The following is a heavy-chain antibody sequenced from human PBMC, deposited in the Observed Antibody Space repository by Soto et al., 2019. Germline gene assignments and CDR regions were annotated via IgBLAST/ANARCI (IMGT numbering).Heavy chain of an antibody. CDR1: GFTFSNYA. D-gene: IGHD6-19*01. Sequence: EVQLLESGGDLAQPGGSLRLICAASGFTFSNYAMTWVRQSPGKGLEWVSTITSAGSTFYGDTVKGRFTISRDNSKSTLYLQMNSLVAEDTAVYYCAKTDKFHSQSSGWANRFDSWGQGTLVTVSS. CDR3: AKTDKFHSQSSGWANRFDS. CDR2: ITSAGST. V-gene: IGHV3-23*01. J-gene: IGHJ4*02.